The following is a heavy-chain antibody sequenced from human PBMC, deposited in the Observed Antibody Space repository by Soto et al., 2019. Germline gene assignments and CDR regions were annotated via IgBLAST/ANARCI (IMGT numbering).Heavy chain of an antibody. V-gene: IGHV1-24*01. Sequence: ASVKVSCKVSGYTLTELSMHWVRQAPGKGLEWMGGFDPEDGETIYAQKFQGRVTMTEDTSTDPPYMELSSLRSEDTAVYYCATESIIRVRGVIITSYTGFAPGGQGTLVPVSP. CDR1: GYTLTELS. D-gene: IGHD3-10*01. J-gene: IGHJ5*02. CDR2: FDPEDGET. CDR3: ATESIIRVRGVIITSYTGFAP.